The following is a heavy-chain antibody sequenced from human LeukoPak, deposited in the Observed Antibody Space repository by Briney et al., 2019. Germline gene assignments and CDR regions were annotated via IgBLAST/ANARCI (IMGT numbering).Heavy chain of an antibody. CDR1: GFTFSSYA. CDR3: ARAGAVADAFDI. Sequence: PGGSLRLSCAASGFTFSSYAMHWVRQAPGKGLEWVAVISYDGSNKYYADSVKGRFTISRDNSKNTLYLQMNSLRAEDTAVYYCARAGAVADAFDIWGQGTMVTVSS. V-gene: IGHV3-30*04. J-gene: IGHJ3*02. D-gene: IGHD6-19*01. CDR2: ISYDGSNK.